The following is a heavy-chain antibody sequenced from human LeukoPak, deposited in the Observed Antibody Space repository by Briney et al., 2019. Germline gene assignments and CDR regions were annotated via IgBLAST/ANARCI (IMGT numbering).Heavy chain of an antibody. CDR3: ARDPSFSGYSYGEDDY. CDR2: IWYDGSNK. D-gene: IGHD5-18*01. J-gene: IGHJ4*02. Sequence: PGGSLRLSCVASGFTFNSHAIHWVRQAPGKGLEWVAVIWYDGSNKYCADSVKGRFTISRDNSKNTLYLQMNSLRAEDTAVYYCARDPSFSGYSYGEDDYWGQGTLVTVSS. V-gene: IGHV3-33*08. CDR1: GFTFNSHA.